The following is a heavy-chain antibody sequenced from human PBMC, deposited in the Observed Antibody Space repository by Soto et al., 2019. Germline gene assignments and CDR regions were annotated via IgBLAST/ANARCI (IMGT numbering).Heavy chain of an antibody. CDR2: INSDGSST. CDR3: ARDSSSSSVSGYYYYYGMDV. CDR1: GFTFSSYW. V-gene: IGHV3-74*01. J-gene: IGHJ6*02. D-gene: IGHD6-6*01. Sequence: GGSLRLSCAASGFTFSSYWMHWVRQAPGKGLVWVSRINSDGSSTSYADSVKGRFTISRDKAKNTLSLQMNSLRAEDTAVYYCARDSSSSSVSGYYYYYGMDVWGQGTTVTVSS.